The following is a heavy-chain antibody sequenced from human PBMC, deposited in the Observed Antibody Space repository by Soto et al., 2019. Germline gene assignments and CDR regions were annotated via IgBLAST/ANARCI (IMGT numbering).Heavy chain of an antibody. CDR3: ARDRLSSTYYYDSSGPGGLDY. V-gene: IGHV3-30-3*01. CDR2: ISYDGSNK. Sequence: GTLRLSCAASGFTFSSYAMHWVRQAPGKGLEWVAVISYDGSNKYYADSVKGRFTISRDNSKNTLYLQMNSLRAEDTAVYYCARDRLSSTYYYDSSGPGGLDYWGQGTLVTVSS. D-gene: IGHD3-22*01. CDR1: GFTFSSYA. J-gene: IGHJ4*02.